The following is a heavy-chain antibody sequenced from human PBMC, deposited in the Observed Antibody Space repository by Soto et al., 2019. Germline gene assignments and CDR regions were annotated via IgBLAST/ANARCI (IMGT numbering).Heavy chain of an antibody. CDR3: ARDRRPHGDLHGFDP. V-gene: IGHV1-18*01. CDR2: ISAYNGNT. J-gene: IGHJ5*02. Sequence: QVQLVQSGAEVKKPGASVKVSCKASGYTFTSYGISWVRQAPGQGLEWMGWISAYNGNTNYAQKLQGRVTMTTDTSTSTAYKELRSLRSDDTAVYYWARDRRPHGDLHGFDPWGQGTLVTVSS. CDR1: GYTFTSYG. D-gene: IGHD4-17*01.